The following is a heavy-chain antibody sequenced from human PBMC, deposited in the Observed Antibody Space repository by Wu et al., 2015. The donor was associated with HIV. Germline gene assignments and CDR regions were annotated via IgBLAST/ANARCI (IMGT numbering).Heavy chain of an antibody. CDR2: INPASGGT. CDR3: ARLQSLSGFYSNADY. D-gene: IGHD3-22*01. CDR1: GYIFSGHY. Sequence: QVQLVQSGAEVKKPGASVKVSCKASGYIFSGHYMNWVRQAPGQGLEWMGWINPASGGTRYAEKFQGRVTMTSDTSISTVYMELDSLRSDDTATYYCARLQSLSGFYSNADYWGQGTLVTVSS. J-gene: IGHJ4*02. V-gene: IGHV1-2*02.